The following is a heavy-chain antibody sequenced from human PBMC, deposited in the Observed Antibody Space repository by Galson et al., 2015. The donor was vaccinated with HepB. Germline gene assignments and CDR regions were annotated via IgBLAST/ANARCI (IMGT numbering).Heavy chain of an antibody. D-gene: IGHD2-15*01. CDR3: ARGTGWSFSSGDFDI. J-gene: IGHJ3*02. V-gene: IGHV1-18*01. Sequence: SCKASGYTFTSYGIRWVRQAPGQGLEWMGWISAYNGNTHYAQKLQGRVTMNTDTSTSTAYMELRSLRSDDTAVYYCARGTGWSFSSGDFDIWGQGTMVTVSS. CDR2: ISAYNGNT. CDR1: GYTFTSYG.